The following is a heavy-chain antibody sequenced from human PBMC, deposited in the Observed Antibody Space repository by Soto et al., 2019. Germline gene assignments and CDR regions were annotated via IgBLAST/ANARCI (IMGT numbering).Heavy chain of an antibody. J-gene: IGHJ4*02. D-gene: IGHD3-22*01. CDR3: ARDVHPLRNYYDSSGYYDY. CDR1: GFTFSSYA. V-gene: IGHV3-30-3*01. Sequence: PGGSLRLSCAASGFTFSSYAMHWVRQAPGKGLDWVAVISYDGSNKYYADSVKGRFTISRDNSKNTLYLQMNSLRAEDTAVYYCARDVHPLRNYYDSSGYYDYWGQGTLVTVSS. CDR2: ISYDGSNK.